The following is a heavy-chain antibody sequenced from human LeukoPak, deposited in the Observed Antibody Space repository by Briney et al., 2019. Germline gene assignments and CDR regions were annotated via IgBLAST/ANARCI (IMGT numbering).Heavy chain of an antibody. CDR3: ARDSGSGVYYMDV. D-gene: IGHD3-10*01. CDR1: GYTFTSYY. CDR2: INPSGGST. V-gene: IGHV1-46*01. Sequence: ASVKVSCKASGYTFTSYYMHWVRQAPGQGLEWMGIINPSGGSTSYAQKFQGRVTMTRNTSISTAYMELSSLRSEDTAVYYCARDSGSGVYYMDVWGKGTTVTISS. J-gene: IGHJ6*03.